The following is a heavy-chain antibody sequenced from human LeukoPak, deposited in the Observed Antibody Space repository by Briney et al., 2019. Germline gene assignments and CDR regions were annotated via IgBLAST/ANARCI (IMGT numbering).Heavy chain of an antibody. Sequence: PSGTLSLTCAVYGGSFSGYYWSWIRQSPGKGLEWIGEINQSGSTNYNPPLKSRVTISVNTSKNQFSLKLSSVTAADTAVYYCARKRTTIFGVVITPSGWFDPWGQGTLVTVSS. D-gene: IGHD3-3*01. CDR2: INQSGST. CDR1: GGSFSGYY. J-gene: IGHJ5*02. CDR3: ARKRTTIFGVVITPSGWFDP. V-gene: IGHV4-34*01.